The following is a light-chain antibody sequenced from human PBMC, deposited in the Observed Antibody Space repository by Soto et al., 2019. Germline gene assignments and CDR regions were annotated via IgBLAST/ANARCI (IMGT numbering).Light chain of an antibody. Sequence: ELVLTQSPGTLSLSPGERATLSCRASQSVSSSYLAWYQQKPGQAPRLLIYAASSRTTGIPDRFSGSGSGTDFTLTISRREPEDFAVYFCQQYGTTIPFTFGQGTKVEIK. V-gene: IGKV3-20*01. CDR3: QQYGTTIPFT. CDR1: QSVSSSY. J-gene: IGKJ2*01. CDR2: AAS.